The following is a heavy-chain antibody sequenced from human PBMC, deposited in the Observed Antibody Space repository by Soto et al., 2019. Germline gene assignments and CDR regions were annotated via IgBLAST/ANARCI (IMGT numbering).Heavy chain of an antibody. CDR3: AREKSSGFFPFEY. V-gene: IGHV3-21*01. CDR2: ISSSSSYI. CDR1: GFTFSSYS. Sequence: PGGVMRLSCAASGFTFSSYSVNWVRQAPGKGLEWVSSISSSSSYIYYADSVKGRFTISRDNAKNSLYLQMNSLRAGDTAVYYCAREKSSGFFPFEYWGQGSLVTVSS. J-gene: IGHJ4*02. D-gene: IGHD3-22*01.